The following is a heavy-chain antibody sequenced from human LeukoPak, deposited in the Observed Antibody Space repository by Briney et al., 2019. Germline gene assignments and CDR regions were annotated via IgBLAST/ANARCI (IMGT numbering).Heavy chain of an antibody. CDR1: GGSISSSSYY. Sequence: PSETLSLTCTVSGGSISSSSYYWGWIRQPPGKGLEWIGSIYYSGSTYYNPSLKSRVTISVDTSKNQFSLKLSSVTAADTAVYYCARSDASGHDYWGQGTLVTVSS. J-gene: IGHJ4*02. CDR3: ARSDASGHDY. V-gene: IGHV4-39*01. CDR2: IYYSGST. D-gene: IGHD6-19*01.